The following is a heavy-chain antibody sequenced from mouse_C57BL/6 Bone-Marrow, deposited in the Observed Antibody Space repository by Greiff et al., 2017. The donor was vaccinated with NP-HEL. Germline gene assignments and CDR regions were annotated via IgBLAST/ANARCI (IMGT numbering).Heavy chain of an antibody. CDR3: TRGEYDGSSYLFDY. CDR1: GFTFSSYA. Sequence: EVKLLESGEGLVKPGGSLKLSCAASGFTFSSYAMSWVRQTPEKRLEWVAYISSGGDYIYYADTVTGRFTISSDNARNTLYLQMSSLKSEDTAMYYCTRGEYDGSSYLFDYWGQGTTLTVSS. D-gene: IGHD1-1*01. J-gene: IGHJ2*01. CDR2: ISSGGDYI. V-gene: IGHV5S21*01.